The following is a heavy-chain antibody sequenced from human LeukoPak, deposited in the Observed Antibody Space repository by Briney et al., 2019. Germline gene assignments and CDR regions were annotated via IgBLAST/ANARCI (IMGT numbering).Heavy chain of an antibody. CDR1: GGSISSYY. J-gene: IGHJ4*02. CDR2: IYYSGST. V-gene: IGHV4-59*12. CDR3: ARQYYGSGSYYFDY. Sequence: SEALSLTCTVSGGSISSYYWSWIRQPPGKGLEWIGYIYYSGSTYYNPSLKSRVTISVDTSKNQFSLKLSSVTAADTAVYYCARQYYGSGSYYFDYWGQGTLVTVSS. D-gene: IGHD3-10*01.